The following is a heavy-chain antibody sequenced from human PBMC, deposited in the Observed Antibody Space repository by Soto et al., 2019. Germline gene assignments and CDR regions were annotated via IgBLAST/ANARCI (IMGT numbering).Heavy chain of an antibody. CDR2: INPGDATT. J-gene: IGHJ4*02. V-gene: IGHV1-46*01. CDR3: ARDWAAAGSFDS. D-gene: IGHD6-13*01. Sequence: ASVKVSCKASGGTFSSYTISWVRQAPGQGLEWMGVINPGDATTDYVQKFQGRVTVTRDTSTSTVYMELRSLTSEDTAVYYCARDWAAAGSFDSWGKGTLVTVSS. CDR1: GGTFSSYT.